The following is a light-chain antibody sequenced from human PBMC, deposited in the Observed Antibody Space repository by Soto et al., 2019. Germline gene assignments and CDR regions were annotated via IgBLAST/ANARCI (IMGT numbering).Light chain of an antibody. V-gene: IGLV2-8*01. CDR2: EVS. CDR3: SSYAGSNMVV. CDR1: SSDVGGYNY. J-gene: IGLJ2*01. Sequence: QSVLTQPPSASGSPGQSVTISCTGTSSDVGGYNYVSWYQQHPGKAPKLMIYEVSKRPSGVPDRFSGSKSGNTASLTVSELQAEDEADYYCSSYAGSNMVVFGGGTKLTVL.